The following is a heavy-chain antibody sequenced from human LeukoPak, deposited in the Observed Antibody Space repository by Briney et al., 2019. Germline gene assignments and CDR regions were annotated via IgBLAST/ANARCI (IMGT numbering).Heavy chain of an antibody. CDR3: ARGYDILTGGFDY. V-gene: IGHV3-21*06. D-gene: IGHD3-9*01. Sequence: PGGSLRLSCAASQFNFSYYGMNWVRQAPGKGLEWVSSISSRSTYIYYADSVKGRFTISRDNAKNSLYLQMNSLRAEDTAVYYCARGYDILTGGFDYWGQGTLVTVSS. CDR2: ISSRSTYI. CDR1: QFNFSYYG. J-gene: IGHJ4*02.